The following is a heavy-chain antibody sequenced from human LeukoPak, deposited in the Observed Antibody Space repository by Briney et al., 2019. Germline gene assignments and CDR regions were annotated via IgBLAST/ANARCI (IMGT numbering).Heavy chain of an antibody. Sequence: GGSLRLSCAASGFTFDDYAMHWVRQAPGKGLEWVSGISWNSGSIGYADSVKGRFTISRDNAKNSLYLQMNSLRAEDTALYYCAKAHSSSWFDFDYWGQGTLVTVSS. J-gene: IGHJ4*02. CDR2: ISWNSGSI. CDR1: GFTFDDYA. D-gene: IGHD6-13*01. CDR3: AKAHSSSWFDFDY. V-gene: IGHV3-9*01.